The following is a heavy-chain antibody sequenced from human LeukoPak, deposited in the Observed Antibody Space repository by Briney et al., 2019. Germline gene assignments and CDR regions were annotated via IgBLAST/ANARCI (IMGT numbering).Heavy chain of an antibody. CDR3: ARAYYDSGGYYYDY. V-gene: IGHV3-64*01. CDR2: ISSNGDST. Sequence: PGGSLTLSCAASGFTFSSYPMHWLRQAPGKGLEYVSAISSNGDSTYYANSVKGRFTISRDNSKNTLYLQMGSLRAEDMAVYYCARAYYDSGGYYYDYWGQGTLVTVSS. CDR1: GFTFSSYP. J-gene: IGHJ4*02. D-gene: IGHD3-22*01.